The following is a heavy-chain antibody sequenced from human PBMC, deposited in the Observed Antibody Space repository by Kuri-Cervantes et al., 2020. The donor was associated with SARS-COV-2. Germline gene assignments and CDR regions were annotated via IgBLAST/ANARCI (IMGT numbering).Heavy chain of an antibody. J-gene: IGHJ4*02. Sequence: GESLKISCAASGFTVSSNYMSWVRQAPGKGLEWVSYISSSSSTIYYADSVKGRFTISRDNAKNSLYLQMNSLRAEDTAVYYCARGMGRYSSSFDYWGQGTLVTVSS. CDR3: ARGMGRYSSSFDY. CDR1: GFTVSSNY. D-gene: IGHD6-6*01. CDR2: ISSSSSTI. V-gene: IGHV3-48*01.